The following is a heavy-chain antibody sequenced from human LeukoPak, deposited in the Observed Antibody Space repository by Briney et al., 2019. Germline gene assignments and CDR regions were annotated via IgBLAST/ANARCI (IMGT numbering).Heavy chain of an antibody. J-gene: IGHJ4*02. CDR1: GGSISSGGYY. V-gene: IGHV4-31*03. Sequence: SETLSLTCTVSGGSISSGGYYWSWIRQHPGKGLEWIGYIYYSGSTYYNPSLKSRVTISVDTSKNQFSLKLSSVTAADTAVYYCARVLYCTNGVCLYYFDYWGQGTLVTVSS. D-gene: IGHD2-8*01. CDR2: IYYSGST. CDR3: ARVLYCTNGVCLYYFDY.